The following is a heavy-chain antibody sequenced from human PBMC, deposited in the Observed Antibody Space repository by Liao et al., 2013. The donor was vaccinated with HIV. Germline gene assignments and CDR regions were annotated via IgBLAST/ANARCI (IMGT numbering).Heavy chain of an antibody. CDR3: ARTDLGAGDLDT. J-gene: IGHJ5*02. CDR1: GVSISRYY. Sequence: QVRLQESGPGLVKPSQTLSLTCTVSGVSISRYYWSWIRQPAGKGLEWIGRIYTSGSTNYNPSLKSRLTMSLDMSRNQFSLKLTSVTAADTAVYYCARTDLGAGDLDTWGQGILVTVSS. D-gene: IGHD3-16*01. V-gene: IGHV4-4*07. CDR2: IYTSGST.